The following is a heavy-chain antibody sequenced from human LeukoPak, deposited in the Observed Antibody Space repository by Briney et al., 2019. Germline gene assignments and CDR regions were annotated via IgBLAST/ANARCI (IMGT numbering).Heavy chain of an antibody. CDR2: IIPILGIA. CDR1: GGTFSSYA. D-gene: IGHD3-10*01. V-gene: IGHV1-69*04. Sequence: SVKVSCKASGGTFSSYAISWVRQAPGQGLEWMGRIIPILGIANYAQKFQGRVTITADKSTSTAYMELSSLRSEDTAVYYCAIPHSDGSGIYYFDYWGQGTLVTVSS. J-gene: IGHJ4*02. CDR3: AIPHSDGSGIYYFDY.